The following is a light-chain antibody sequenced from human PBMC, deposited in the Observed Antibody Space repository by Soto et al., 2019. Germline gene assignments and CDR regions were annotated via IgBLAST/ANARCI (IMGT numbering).Light chain of an antibody. J-gene: IGKJ4*01. CDR3: QQYGSSPLT. V-gene: IGKV3-15*01. Sequence: ETVMTQSPVTLSVSPGERATLSCRASQSVAINLAWYQQRPGQAPRLLIYGASTRATGIPARFSGSGSGTEFTLTISSLQSEDFAVYYCQQYGSSPLTFGGGTKVEIK. CDR2: GAS. CDR1: QSVAIN.